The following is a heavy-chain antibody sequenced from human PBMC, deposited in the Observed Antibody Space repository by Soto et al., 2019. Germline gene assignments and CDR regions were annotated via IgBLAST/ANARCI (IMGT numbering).Heavy chain of an antibody. CDR3: ARATGADKEDY. Sequence: PGGSLRLSCAASGFTFSSYWMSWVRQAPGRGLEWVGNIKEDGSEKYYVDSVNGRFTVSRDNAKISLYLQMNSLRAEDTAVYYCARATGADKEDYWGQGTLVTVS. CDR2: IKEDGSEK. J-gene: IGHJ4*02. CDR1: GFTFSSYW. V-gene: IGHV3-7*04. D-gene: IGHD3-10*01.